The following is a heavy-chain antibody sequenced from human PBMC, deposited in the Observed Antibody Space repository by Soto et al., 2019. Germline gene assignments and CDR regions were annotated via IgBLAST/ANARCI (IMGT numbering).Heavy chain of an antibody. CDR2: ISSSSSYI. CDR3: ARPARERYCSGGSCWVDY. Sequence: GGSLRLSCAASGFTFSSYSMNWVRQAPGKGLEWVSSISSSSSYIYYADSVKGRFTISRDNAKNSLYLQMNSLGAEDTAVYYCARPARERYCSGGSCWVDYWGQGTLVTRLL. D-gene: IGHD2-15*01. J-gene: IGHJ4*02. CDR1: GFTFSSYS. V-gene: IGHV3-21*01.